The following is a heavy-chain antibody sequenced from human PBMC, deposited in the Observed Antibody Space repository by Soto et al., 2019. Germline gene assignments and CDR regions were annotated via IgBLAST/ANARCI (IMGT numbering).Heavy chain of an antibody. CDR3: VRDRIARVRSGFDF. Sequence: GGSLRLCCAPCGFSLRDFEMNGVGQAPGKGLEWLSYISSTSGTLYYADSVKGRFTISRDSANSSLYLQMSSLRVGDTAVYYCVRDRIARVRSGFDFWGQGTLVTVSS. D-gene: IGHD2-21*01. CDR1: GFSLRDFE. CDR2: ISSTSGTL. J-gene: IGHJ4*02. V-gene: IGHV3-48*03.